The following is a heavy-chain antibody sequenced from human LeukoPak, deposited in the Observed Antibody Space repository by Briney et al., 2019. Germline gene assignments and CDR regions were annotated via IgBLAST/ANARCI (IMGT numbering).Heavy chain of an antibody. Sequence: SETLSLTCTVSGGSISNSSYYWGWIRQPPGKGLEWIGSIYYSGSTYYNPSLKSRVTISVDTSKNQFSLKLSSVTAANTAVYYCATLSRTVVVIHDAFDIWGQGTMVTVSS. CDR1: GGSISNSSYY. J-gene: IGHJ3*02. CDR3: ATLSRTVVVIHDAFDI. CDR2: IYYSGST. D-gene: IGHD4-23*01. V-gene: IGHV4-39*01.